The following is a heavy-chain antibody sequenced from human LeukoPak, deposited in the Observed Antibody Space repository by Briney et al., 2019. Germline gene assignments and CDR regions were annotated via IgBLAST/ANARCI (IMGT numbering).Heavy chain of an antibody. CDR1: GGSISSGDYY. D-gene: IGHD3-10*01. Sequence: SRTLSLTCTVSGGSISSGDYYWSWIRQPPGKGLEWIGYIYYSGSTYYNPSLKSRVTISVDTSKNQFSLKPSSVTAADTAVYYCARDLSGSARRFDPWGQGTLVTVSS. CDR2: IYYSGST. CDR3: ARDLSGSARRFDP. J-gene: IGHJ5*02. V-gene: IGHV4-30-4*01.